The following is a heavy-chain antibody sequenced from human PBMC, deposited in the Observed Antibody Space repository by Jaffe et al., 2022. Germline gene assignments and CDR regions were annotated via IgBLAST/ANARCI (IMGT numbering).Heavy chain of an antibody. D-gene: IGHD6-19*01. CDR2: ISSSSSYI. J-gene: IGHJ2*01. V-gene: IGHV3-21*01. Sequence: EVQLVESGGGLVKPGGSLRLSCAASGFTFSSYSMNWVRQAPGKGLEWVSSISSSSSYIYYADSVKGRFTISRDNAKNSLYLQMNSLRAEDTAVYYCARWYSSGPDWYFDLWGRGTLVTVSS. CDR3: ARWYSSGPDWYFDL. CDR1: GFTFSSYS.